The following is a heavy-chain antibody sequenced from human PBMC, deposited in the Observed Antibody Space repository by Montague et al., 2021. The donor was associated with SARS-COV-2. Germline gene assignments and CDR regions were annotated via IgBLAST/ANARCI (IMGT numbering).Heavy chain of an antibody. V-gene: IGHV3-23*03. Sequence: SLGLSCAASGFTFSSYAMSWVRQAPGKGLEWVSVIYSGSSSTWYADSVKGRFTISRDNPKNTLYLHMNSLRVDDTAVYYCAKGFQPYSYESSGFYTFDYWGQGTLVTVSS. CDR1: GFTFSSYA. CDR2: IYSGSSST. J-gene: IGHJ4*02. D-gene: IGHD3-22*01. CDR3: AKGFQPYSYESSGFYTFDY.